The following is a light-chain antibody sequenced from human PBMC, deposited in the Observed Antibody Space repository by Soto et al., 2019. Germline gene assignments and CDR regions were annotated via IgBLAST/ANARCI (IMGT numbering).Light chain of an antibody. J-gene: IGKJ4*01. Sequence: EIVLTQSPATLSLSLGERATLSCRASQSIGSYLAWYQHKLGQPPRLLIYDASNRATGIPVRFSGSGSGTDFTLTISSLEPEDFATYYCHQTSNIPFTFGGGTKVEIK. V-gene: IGKV3-11*01. CDR1: QSIGSY. CDR3: HQTSNIPFT. CDR2: DAS.